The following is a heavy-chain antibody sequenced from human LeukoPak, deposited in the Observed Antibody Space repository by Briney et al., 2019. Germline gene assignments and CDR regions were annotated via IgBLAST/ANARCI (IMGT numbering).Heavy chain of an antibody. CDR2: IYTSGST. V-gene: IGHV4-61*02. CDR1: GGSISSGSYY. Sequence: SETLSLTCTVSGGSISSGSYYWSWIRQPAGKGLEWIGRIYTSGSTNYNPSLKSRVTISVDTSKNQFSLKVSSVTAADTAVYYCARSSLDCGGDCYAYYFDYWGQGTLVTVSS. J-gene: IGHJ4*02. D-gene: IGHD2-21*02. CDR3: ARSSLDCGGDCYAYYFDY.